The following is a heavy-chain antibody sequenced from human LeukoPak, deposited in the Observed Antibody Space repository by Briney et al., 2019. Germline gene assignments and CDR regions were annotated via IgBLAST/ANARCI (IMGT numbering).Heavy chain of an antibody. CDR1: GYTFTGHY. V-gene: IGHV1-2*02. J-gene: IGHJ5*02. Sequence: ASVKVSRKDSGYTFTGHYMHWVRQAPGQGLEWMGWINPNSGGTNYAQKFQGRVTMTRDTSISTAYMELSRLRSDDTAVYYCARDGDCSSTSCYDVGWFDPWGQGTLVTVSS. CDR2: INPNSGGT. D-gene: IGHD2-2*03. CDR3: ARDGDCSSTSCYDVGWFDP.